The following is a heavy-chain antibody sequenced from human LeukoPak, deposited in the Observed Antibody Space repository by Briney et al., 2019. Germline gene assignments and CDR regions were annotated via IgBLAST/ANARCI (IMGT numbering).Heavy chain of an antibody. CDR1: GFTFTSSA. Sequence: GASVKVSCKASGFTFTSSAMQWVRQARGQRREWIGWIVVGSGNTNYAQKFQERVTITRDMSTSTAYMELSSLRSEDTAVYYCAADRLYNWNDRNYYYYMDVWGKGTTVTISS. CDR3: AADRLYNWNDRNYYYYMDV. CDR2: IVVGSGNT. V-gene: IGHV1-58*02. D-gene: IGHD1-20*01. J-gene: IGHJ6*03.